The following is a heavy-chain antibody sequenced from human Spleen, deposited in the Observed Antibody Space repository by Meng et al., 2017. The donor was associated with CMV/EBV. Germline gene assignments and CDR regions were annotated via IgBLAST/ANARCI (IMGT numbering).Heavy chain of an antibody. J-gene: IGHJ6*02. V-gene: IGHV3-48*04. CDR2: ISSSSSTI. D-gene: IGHD5-18*01. Sequence: GESLKISCAASGFTVSSNYMNWVRQAPGKGLEWVSYISSSSSTIYYADSVKGRFTISRDNAKNSLYLQMNSLRAEDTAVYYCSYGDYYYYGMDVWGQGTTVTVSS. CDR1: GFTVSSNY. CDR3: SYGDYYYYGMDV.